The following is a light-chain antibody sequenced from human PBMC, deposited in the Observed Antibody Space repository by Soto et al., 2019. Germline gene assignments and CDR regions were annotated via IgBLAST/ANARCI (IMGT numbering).Light chain of an antibody. V-gene: IGKV3-11*01. CDR3: QQRGNGPFT. CDR2: SAS. CDR1: QSVGNY. J-gene: IGKJ3*01. Sequence: EIVLTQSPATLSLSPGEKATLSCRASQSVGNYLAWYQQKRGQPPRLLIYSASSRAAGIPARFSGSGSGTDFTLPISGLGPEDFAVYYGQQRGNGPFTFAPGTKVDIK.